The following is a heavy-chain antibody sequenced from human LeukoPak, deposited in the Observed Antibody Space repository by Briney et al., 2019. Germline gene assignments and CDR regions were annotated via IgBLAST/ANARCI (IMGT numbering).Heavy chain of an antibody. Sequence: SETLSLTCAVYGGSFSGYYWSWIRQPPGKGLEWIGEINHSGSTNYNPSLKSRVTISVNTSKNQFSLKLSSVTAADTAVYYCARGRGGITMVRGVVTPSYYFDYWGQGTLVTVSS. J-gene: IGHJ4*02. CDR2: INHSGST. CDR3: ARGRGGITMVRGVVTPSYYFDY. CDR1: GGSFSGYY. D-gene: IGHD3-10*01. V-gene: IGHV4-34*01.